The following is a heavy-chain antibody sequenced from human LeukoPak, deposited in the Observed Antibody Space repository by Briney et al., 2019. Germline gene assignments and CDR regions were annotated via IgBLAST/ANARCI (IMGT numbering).Heavy chain of an antibody. CDR3: AVGSGYFDY. J-gene: IGHJ4*02. Sequence: ASVKVSCKASGYTFTSYYMHWVRQAPGQGLEWMGIINPSGGSTSYAQKFQGRVTITRNTSISTAYMELSSLRSEDTAVYYCAVGSGYFDYWGQGTLVTVSS. V-gene: IGHV1-46*01. CDR1: GYTFTSYY. CDR2: INPSGGST. D-gene: IGHD1-26*01.